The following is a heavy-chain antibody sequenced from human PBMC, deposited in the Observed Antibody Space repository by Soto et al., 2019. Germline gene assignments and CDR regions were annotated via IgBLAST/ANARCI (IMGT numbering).Heavy chain of an antibody. CDR3: ARDRTTVTTSHYYYGMDV. CDR1: GGSVSSGSYD. CDR2: IYYSGST. V-gene: IGHV4-61*01. Sequence: QVQLQESGPGLVKPSETLSLTCTVSGGSVSSGSYDWSWIRHPPGKGLEWIGYIYYSGSTNYHPSFKSRVTISVDTSKNQFSLKLGSVTAADTAVYYCARDRTTVTTSHYYYGMDVWGQGTTVTVSS. D-gene: IGHD4-17*01. J-gene: IGHJ6*02.